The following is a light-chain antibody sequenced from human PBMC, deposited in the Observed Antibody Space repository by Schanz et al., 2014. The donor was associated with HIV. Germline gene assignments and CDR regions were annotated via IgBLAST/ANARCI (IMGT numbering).Light chain of an antibody. CDR2: GAS. CDR3: QQYGRSPRLT. V-gene: IGKV3-20*01. Sequence: EILLTQSPGTLSLSPRGRATLSCRASQSVSNKYLAWFQQRPGQAPRLLIYGASTRAPGIPDRFSGSGSGADFTLTISRLEPEDCAMYYCQQYGRSPRLTFGGGTKVEIK. CDR1: QSVSNKY. J-gene: IGKJ4*01.